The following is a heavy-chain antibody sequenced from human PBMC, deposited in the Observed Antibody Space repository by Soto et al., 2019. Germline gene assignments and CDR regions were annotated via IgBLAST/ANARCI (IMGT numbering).Heavy chain of an antibody. J-gene: IGHJ4*02. CDR1: GFTFSSYW. CDR2: IYSDGSGT. V-gene: IGHV3-74*01. D-gene: IGHD5-18*01. Sequence: EVQLVESGGGLVQPGGSLRLSCAASGFTFSSYWMYWVRQAPGKGLVWVSRIYSDGSGTTYADSVKDRFTISRDNAKSMLYLQMNSLRVEDTAVYYCATLNSFGADYWGQGTLVTVSS. CDR3: ATLNSFGADY.